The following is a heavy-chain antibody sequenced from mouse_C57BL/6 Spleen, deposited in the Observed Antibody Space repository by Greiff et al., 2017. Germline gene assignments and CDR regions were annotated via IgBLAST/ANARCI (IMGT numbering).Heavy chain of an antibody. V-gene: IGHV5-4*01. CDR1: GFTFSSYA. J-gene: IGHJ4*01. CDR3: ARDRPFMDY. CDR2: ISDGGSYT. Sequence: EVKLMESGGGLVKPGGSLKLSCAASGFTFSSYAMSWVRQTPEKRLEWVATISDGGSYTYYPDNVKGRFTISRDNAKNNLYLQMSHLKSEDTAMYYCARDRPFMDYWGQGTSVTVSS.